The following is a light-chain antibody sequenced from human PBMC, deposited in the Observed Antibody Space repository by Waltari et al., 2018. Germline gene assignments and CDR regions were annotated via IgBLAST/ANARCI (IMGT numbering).Light chain of an antibody. V-gene: IGKV4-1*01. CDR3: QQYYSTIT. CDR1: QSVLYNSNNKNY. CDR2: WAS. Sequence: DNVMTQSPDSLAVSLGERATINCKSSQSVLYNSNNKNYLAWYQQKPGQPPQLLIYWASTRESWVPDRFSGSGSGTDFTLTISSLQAEDVAVYYCQQYYSTITFGQGTRLEIK. J-gene: IGKJ5*01.